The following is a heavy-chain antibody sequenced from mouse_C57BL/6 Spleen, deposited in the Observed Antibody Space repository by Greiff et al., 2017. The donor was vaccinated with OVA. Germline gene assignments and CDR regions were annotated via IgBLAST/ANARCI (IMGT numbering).Heavy chain of an antibody. Sequence: QVTLKVSGPGILQSSQTLSLTCSFSGFSLSTSGMGVSWIRQPSGKGLEWLAHIYWDDDKRYNPSLKSRLTISKDTSRNQVFLKITSVDTADTATYYCARMGPREITTVVQSFYWYFDVWGTGTTVTVSS. CDR2: IYWDDDK. J-gene: IGHJ1*03. D-gene: IGHD1-1*01. V-gene: IGHV8-12*01. CDR3: ARMGPREITTVVQSFYWYFDV. CDR1: GFSLSTSGMG.